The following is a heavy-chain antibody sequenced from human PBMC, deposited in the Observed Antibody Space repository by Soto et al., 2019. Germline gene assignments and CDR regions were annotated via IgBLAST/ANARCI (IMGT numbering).Heavy chain of an antibody. CDR1: GFTADDYA. CDR3: AKDMKWGGMTKLHYFDS. CDR2: ISSNSDTI. Sequence: EVQLVESGGGLVQPGRSLRLSCVASGFTADDYAMHWVRQAPGKGLEWVSGISSNSDTIDYADSVKGRFTISRDNAKNSLFLQMNSLSPEETALYYCAKDMKWGGMTKLHYFDSWGQGTLVTVSS. V-gene: IGHV3-9*02. J-gene: IGHJ4*02. D-gene: IGHD3-16*01.